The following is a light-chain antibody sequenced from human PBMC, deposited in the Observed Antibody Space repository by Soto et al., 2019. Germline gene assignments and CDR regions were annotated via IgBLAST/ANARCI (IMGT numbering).Light chain of an antibody. V-gene: IGLV2-14*01. CDR3: SSYTADTTRV. Sequence: QSVLTQPASVSGSPGQSITISCTGTSSDVGANNYVSWYQQYPGKAPKVIIYDVNLRPSGVSTRFSGSKSGNTASLTISGLQTEDEADYYCSSYTADTTRVFGGGTKLTVL. CDR1: SSDVGANNY. CDR2: DVN. J-gene: IGLJ2*01.